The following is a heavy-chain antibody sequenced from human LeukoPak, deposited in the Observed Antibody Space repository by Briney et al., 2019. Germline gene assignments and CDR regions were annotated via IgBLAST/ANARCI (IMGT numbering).Heavy chain of an antibody. CDR1: GFTFRSYW. V-gene: IGHV3-15*05. Sequence: GGSLRLSCAASGFTFRSYWMSWVRQAPGKGLEWVGRIKSKVEGGTTDYAAPVKGRFTISRDDSKNTLYLQMNSLKTEDTAVYYCTTAFFEGNYWGQGTLVTVSS. J-gene: IGHJ4*02. CDR2: IKSKVEGGTT. CDR3: TTAFFEGNY. D-gene: IGHD3-3*01.